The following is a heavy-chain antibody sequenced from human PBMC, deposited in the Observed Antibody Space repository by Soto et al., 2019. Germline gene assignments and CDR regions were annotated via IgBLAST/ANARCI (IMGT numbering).Heavy chain of an antibody. CDR3: AKDDCISTSCYYFDY. Sequence: QVQLVESGGGVVQPGRSLRLSCAASGFTFSTYGMHWVRQAPGKGLEWVAVISSDGSNKYYADSVKGRFTISRDNSKNTLYLQMNSLRAEDTAVYYCAKDDCISTSCYYFDYWGQGTLVTVSS. CDR1: GFTFSTYG. D-gene: IGHD2-2*01. J-gene: IGHJ4*02. V-gene: IGHV3-30*18. CDR2: ISSDGSNK.